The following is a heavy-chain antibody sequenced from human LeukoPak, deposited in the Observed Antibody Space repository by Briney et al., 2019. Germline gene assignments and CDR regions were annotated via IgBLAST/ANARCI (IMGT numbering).Heavy chain of an antibody. J-gene: IGHJ4*02. D-gene: IGHD3-3*01. Sequence: PGGSLRLSCAASGFTFSSYAMSWVRQAPGKGLEWVSAISGSGGSTYYADSVKGRFTISRDNSKNTLYLQMNSLRAEDTAVYYCANSYDFWSGYYTRNNDYWGQGTLVTVSS. CDR3: ANSYDFWSGYYTRNNDY. CDR1: GFTFSSYA. V-gene: IGHV3-23*01. CDR2: ISGSGGST.